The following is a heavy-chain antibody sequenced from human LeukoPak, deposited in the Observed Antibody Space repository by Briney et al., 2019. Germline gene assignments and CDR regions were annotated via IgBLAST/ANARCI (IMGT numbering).Heavy chain of an antibody. CDR1: VGSSSGYY. D-gene: IGHD3-9*01. CDR2: IKHTGST. Sequence: PSETLSLTCAVYVGSSSGYYWSWIHQPPGKGLEWIGEIKHTGSTNYNPSLKSRVTISVDTSKNQFSLKLSSVTSADTAVYYCARGGYYDILTGYYDVFDIWGQGTLVTVSS. J-gene: IGHJ3*02. V-gene: IGHV4-34*01. CDR3: ARGGYYDILTGYYDVFDI.